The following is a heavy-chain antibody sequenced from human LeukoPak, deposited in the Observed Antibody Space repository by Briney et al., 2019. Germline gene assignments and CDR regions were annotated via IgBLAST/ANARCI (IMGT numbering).Heavy chain of an antibody. D-gene: IGHD2-15*01. CDR3: ARHEKWSMRDC. J-gene: IGHJ4*02. CDR2: INPAVSNT. CDR1: GDISSNYW. Sequence: ESLKISSKASGDISSNYWVVWGGQLPGKGLKWWGGINPAVSNTTYNPSFAGQVTISHDTAIAAAYLQGSSLKAWDTAIYCCARHEKWSMRDCWGQGTLVSVSS. V-gene: IGHV5-51*01.